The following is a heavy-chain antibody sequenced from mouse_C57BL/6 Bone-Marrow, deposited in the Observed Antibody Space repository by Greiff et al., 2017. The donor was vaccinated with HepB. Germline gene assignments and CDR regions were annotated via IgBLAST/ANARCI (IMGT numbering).Heavy chain of an antibody. J-gene: IGHJ4*01. Sequence: EVMLVESGGGLVQPGGSLKLSCAASGFTFSDYYMYWVRQTPEKRLEWVAYISNGGGSTYYPDTVKGRFTISRDNAKNTLYLQMSRLKSEDTAMYYCARDYYAMDYWGQGTSVTVSS. D-gene: IGHD3-1*01. V-gene: IGHV5-12*01. CDR2: ISNGGGST. CDR3: ARDYYAMDY. CDR1: GFTFSDYY.